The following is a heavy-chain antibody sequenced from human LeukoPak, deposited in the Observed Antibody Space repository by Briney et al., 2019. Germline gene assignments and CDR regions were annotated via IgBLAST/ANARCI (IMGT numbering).Heavy chain of an antibody. CDR3: AKDTRIQLWLGLQN. Sequence: SGGSLRLSCAASGFTFSSYAMTWVRQAPGKGLEWVSAISGSGDYRYYTDSVKGRFTISRDNSKCTLYLQMDSLRAEDTAIYYCAKDTRIQLWLGLQNWGQGTLVTVSS. D-gene: IGHD5-18*01. CDR1: GFTFSSYA. J-gene: IGHJ1*01. CDR2: ISGSGDYR. V-gene: IGHV3-23*01.